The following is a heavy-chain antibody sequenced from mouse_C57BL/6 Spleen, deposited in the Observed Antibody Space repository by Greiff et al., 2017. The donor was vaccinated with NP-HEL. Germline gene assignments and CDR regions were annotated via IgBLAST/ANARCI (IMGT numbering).Heavy chain of an antibody. D-gene: IGHD1-1*01. CDR2: ISDGGSYT. CDR3: ASDEGATVPFAY. J-gene: IGHJ3*01. Sequence: EVKLVESGGGLVKPGGSLKLSCAASGFTFSSYAMSWVRQTPEKRLEWVATISDGGSYTYYPDNVKGRFTISRDNAKNNLYLQMSHLKSEDTAMYYCASDEGATVPFAYWGQGTLVTVSA. CDR1: GFTFSSYA. V-gene: IGHV5-4*03.